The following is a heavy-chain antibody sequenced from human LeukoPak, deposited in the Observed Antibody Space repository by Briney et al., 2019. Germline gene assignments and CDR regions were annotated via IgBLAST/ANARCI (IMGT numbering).Heavy chain of an antibody. J-gene: IGHJ4*02. Sequence: SDTLSLTCTVSGGSINFYYWSWIRQPAGKGLEWIGRIYSTRSTNYSPSLKSRVTMSVDKSKNQFSLNLSSVTAADTAVYYCARGIADPYSFDSWGQGTLVTVSS. CDR2: IYSTRST. D-gene: IGHD6-13*01. CDR1: GGSINFYY. CDR3: ARGIADPYSFDS. V-gene: IGHV4-4*07.